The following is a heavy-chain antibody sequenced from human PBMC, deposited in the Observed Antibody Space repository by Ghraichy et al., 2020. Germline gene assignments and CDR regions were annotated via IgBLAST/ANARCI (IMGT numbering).Heavy chain of an antibody. CDR1: VGYFSGYY. D-gene: IGHD5-18*01. J-gene: IGHJ3*01. CDR3: ARRRELWSVAEGDAFDL. CDR2: INPTGIT. V-gene: IGHV4-34*01. Sequence: GSLRLSCAVYVGYFSGYYWSWIRQPPGRGLEWIGEINPTGITNNSPSLKSRLTMLVDTSKNQFSLKLKSVTAADTAMYYCARRRELWSVAEGDAFDLWGRGTMVTVSS.